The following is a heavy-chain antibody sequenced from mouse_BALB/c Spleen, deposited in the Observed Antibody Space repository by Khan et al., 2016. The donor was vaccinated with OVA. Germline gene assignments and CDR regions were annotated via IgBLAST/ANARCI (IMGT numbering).Heavy chain of an antibody. J-gene: IGHJ3*01. Sequence: VQLKESGPELVKPGASMKISCKASGYSFTGYIMNWVKQSHGKSLEWIGLINPSNGDTNYNQKFKGKATLSVDKSSTTAYMKLVSLTSEDSAVYYCARSGFGGFAYWGQGTLVTVSA. CDR3: ARSGFGGFAY. V-gene: IGHV1-37*01. CDR1: GYSFTGYI. CDR2: INPSNGDT. D-gene: IGHD3-1*01.